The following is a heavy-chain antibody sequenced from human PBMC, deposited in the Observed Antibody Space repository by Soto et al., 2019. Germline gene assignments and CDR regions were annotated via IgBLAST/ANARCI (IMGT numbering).Heavy chain of an antibody. J-gene: IGHJ4*02. D-gene: IGHD2-15*01. V-gene: IGHV1-8*01. CDR2: MNPNSGNT. CDR3: ARGRRGSPARYCSGGSCHRWEYYFDY. CDR1: GYTFTSYD. Sequence: ASVKVSCKASGYTFTSYDINWVRQATGQGLEWMGWMNPNSGNTGYAQKFQGRVTMTRNTSISTAYMELSSLRSEDTAVYYCARGRRGSPARYCSGGSCHRWEYYFDYWGQGTLVTVSS.